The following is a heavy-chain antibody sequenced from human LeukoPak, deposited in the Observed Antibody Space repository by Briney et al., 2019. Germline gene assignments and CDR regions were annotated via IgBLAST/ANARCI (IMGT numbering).Heavy chain of an antibody. CDR3: AKGVNYFVLEY. CDR1: GFIFDDFW. D-gene: IGHD3-10*02. J-gene: IGHJ4*02. CDR2: LSPSGGIT. Sequence: PGGSLRLSCAVSGFIFDDFWMSWVRQAPGKGLEWVSALSPSGGITYYEDSVKGRFTISRDNSKNTLYLQMNSLSAEDTAVYYCAKGVNYFVLEYWGQGTLVTISS. V-gene: IGHV3-23*01.